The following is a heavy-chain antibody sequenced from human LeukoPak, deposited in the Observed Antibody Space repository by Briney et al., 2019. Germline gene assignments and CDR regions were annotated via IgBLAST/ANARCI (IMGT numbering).Heavy chain of an antibody. J-gene: IGHJ3*02. CDR2: ISSSSGYI. V-gene: IGHV3-21*01. CDR1: GFTFSSYS. Sequence: GGSLRLSCAASGFTFSSYSMNWVRQAPGKGLEWVSSISSSSGYIYYADSVKGRFTISRDNAKNSLYLQMNSLRAEDTAVYYCARAPMSYDSSGFGGAFDIWGQGTMVTVSS. CDR3: ARAPMSYDSSGFGGAFDI. D-gene: IGHD3-22*01.